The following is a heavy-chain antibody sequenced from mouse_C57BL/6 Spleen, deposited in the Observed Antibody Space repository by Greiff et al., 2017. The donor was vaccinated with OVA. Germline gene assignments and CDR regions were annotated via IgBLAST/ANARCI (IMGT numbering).Heavy chain of an antibody. V-gene: IGHV1-42*01. J-gene: IGHJ2*01. CDR3: ARRGNYDYYFDY. Sequence: VQLQQSGPELVKPGASVKISCKASGYSFTGYYMNWVKQSPEKSLEWIGEIHPSTGGTTYNQKFKAKATLTVDKSSSTAYMQLKSLTSEDSAVYYCARRGNYDYYFDYWGQGTTLTVSS. CDR2: IHPSTGGT. D-gene: IGHD2-4*01. CDR1: GYSFTGYY.